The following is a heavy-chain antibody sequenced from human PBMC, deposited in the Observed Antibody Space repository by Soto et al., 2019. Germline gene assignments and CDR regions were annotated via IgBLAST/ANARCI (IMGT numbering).Heavy chain of an antibody. Sequence: ASVKVSCKASGYTFTSYGISWVRQAPGQGLEWMGWISAYNGNTNYAQKLQGRVTMTTDTSTSTAYMELSSLRSEDTAVYYCARTSSTSGSYYYYGMDVWGQGTTVTVSS. V-gene: IGHV1-18*01. CDR1: GYTFTSYG. CDR3: ARTSSTSGSYYYYGMDV. J-gene: IGHJ6*02. D-gene: IGHD2-2*01. CDR2: ISAYNGNT.